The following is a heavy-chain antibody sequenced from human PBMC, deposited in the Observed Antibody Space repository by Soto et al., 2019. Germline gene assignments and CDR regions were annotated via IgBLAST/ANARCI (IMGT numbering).Heavy chain of an antibody. D-gene: IGHD5-18*01. J-gene: IGHJ4*02. CDR3: ARAPWDTAMVTFDY. CDR2: ISSSSSTI. CDR1: GFTFSSYS. Sequence: ILSCAASGFTFSSYSMNWVRQAPGKGLEWVSYISSSSSTIYYADSVKGRFTISRDNAENSLYLQMNSLRDEDTAVYYCARAPWDTAMVTFDYWGQGTLVTVSS. V-gene: IGHV3-48*02.